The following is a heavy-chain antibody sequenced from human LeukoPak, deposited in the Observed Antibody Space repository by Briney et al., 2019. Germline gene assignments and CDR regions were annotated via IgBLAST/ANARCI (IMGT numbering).Heavy chain of an antibody. J-gene: IGHJ4*02. CDR3: ARGGAAAGAFDY. D-gene: IGHD6-13*01. Sequence: SETLSLTCTVSGGSTSSYYWNWIRQPAGKGLEWIGRIYPSGTTNYNPSLKSRVTVSVDTSKKQFSLKLSSVTAADTAVYYCARGGAAAGAFDYWGQGTLVTVSS. CDR2: IYPSGTT. V-gene: IGHV4-4*07. CDR1: GGSTSSYY.